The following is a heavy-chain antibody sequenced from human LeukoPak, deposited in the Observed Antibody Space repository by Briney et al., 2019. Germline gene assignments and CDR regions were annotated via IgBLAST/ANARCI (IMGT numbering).Heavy chain of an antibody. D-gene: IGHD2-2*01. Sequence: GGSLRLSCAASGFTFSSSGMHWVRQAPGKGLEWVAVISYDGSNKYYADSVKGRFTFSRDNSKNTLYLQMNSLRVEDTAVYYCARYCSSTSCYGGRWFDPWGQGTLVTVSS. CDR1: GFTFSSSG. CDR3: ARYCSSTSCYGGRWFDP. J-gene: IGHJ5*02. CDR2: ISYDGSNK. V-gene: IGHV3-30*03.